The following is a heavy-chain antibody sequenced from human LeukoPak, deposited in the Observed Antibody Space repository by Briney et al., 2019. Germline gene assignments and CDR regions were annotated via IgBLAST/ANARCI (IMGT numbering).Heavy chain of an antibody. Sequence: SETLSLTCTVSGGSIRNYYWSWIRQPPGKGLEWIGYIYYSGSTYYNPSLKSRVTISVDTSKNQFSLKLSSVTAADTAVYYCARVVVRSFDAFDIWGQGTMVTLSS. CDR1: GGSIRNYY. J-gene: IGHJ3*02. CDR2: IYYSGST. CDR3: ARVVVRSFDAFDI. V-gene: IGHV4-59*12. D-gene: IGHD2-2*01.